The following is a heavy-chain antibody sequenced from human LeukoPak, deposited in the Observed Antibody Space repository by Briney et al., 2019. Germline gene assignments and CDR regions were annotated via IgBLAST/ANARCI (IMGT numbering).Heavy chain of an antibody. J-gene: IGHJ4*02. CDR1: GFTFSDYG. V-gene: IGHV3-23*01. D-gene: IGHD3-22*01. CDR2: ISGSGGST. Sequence: GGSLRLSCAASGFTFSDYGMNWVRQAPGKGLEWVSAISGSGGSTYYADSVKGRSTISGDNSKNTLYLQMNSLRAEDTAVYYCAKASAMIVVVSKHFDYWGQGTLVTVSS. CDR3: AKASAMIVVVSKHFDY.